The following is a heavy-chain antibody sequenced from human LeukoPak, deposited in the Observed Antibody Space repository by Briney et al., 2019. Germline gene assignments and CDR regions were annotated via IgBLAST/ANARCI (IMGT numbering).Heavy chain of an antibody. CDR3: ARHVSYYDFWSGPSQYYYYMDV. J-gene: IGHJ6*03. D-gene: IGHD3-3*01. Sequence: GESLKISCKGSGYSFTSYWIGWVRQVPGKGLEWMGIIYPGDSDTRYSPSFQGQVTISADKSISTAYLQWSSLKASDTAMYYCARHVSYYDFWSGPSQYYYYMDVWGKGTTVTVSS. V-gene: IGHV5-51*01. CDR1: GYSFTSYW. CDR2: IYPGDSDT.